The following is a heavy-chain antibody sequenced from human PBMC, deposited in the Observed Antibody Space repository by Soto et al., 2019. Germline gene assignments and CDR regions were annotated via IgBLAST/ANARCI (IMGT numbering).Heavy chain of an antibody. J-gene: IGHJ4*02. Sequence: QVQLVQSGAEVKKPGSSVKVSCKASGGTFSSYAISWVRQAPGQGLEWMGGIIPLFGTANYAQKFQGRVTITADESTSTAYMELSSLRSEDTAVYYCARGGYGDYFLSFDYCGQGTLVTVSS. V-gene: IGHV1-69*12. CDR3: ARGGYGDYFLSFDY. CDR1: GGTFSSYA. D-gene: IGHD4-17*01. CDR2: IIPLFGTA.